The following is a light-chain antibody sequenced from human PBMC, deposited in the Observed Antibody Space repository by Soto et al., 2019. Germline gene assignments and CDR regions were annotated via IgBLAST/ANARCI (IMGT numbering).Light chain of an antibody. CDR1: SSDVGGYDY. J-gene: IGLJ2*01. CDR3: SSSAGGDNEI. Sequence: QSALTQPPSASGSPGQAVTISCTATSSDVGGYDYVSWYQQQSGKAPKLIIYEVTKRPSGVPDRFSGSKSGNTASLTVSVLQSEGEADFCCSSSAGGDNEIFGAGTKPTVL. V-gene: IGLV2-8*01. CDR2: EVT.